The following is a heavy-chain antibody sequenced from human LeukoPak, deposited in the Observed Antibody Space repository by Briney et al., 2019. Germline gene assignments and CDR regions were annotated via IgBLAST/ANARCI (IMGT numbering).Heavy chain of an antibody. CDR1: GGSISSYY. Sequence: PSETLSLTCIVSGGSISSYYWSWIRQPPGKGLEWIGYIYTSGSTNYNPSLKSRVTISVDTSKNQFSLKLSSVTAADTAVYYCARVRGGDGYNYHYFDYWGQGTLVTVSS. CDR3: ARVRGGDGYNYHYFDY. D-gene: IGHD5-24*01. CDR2: IYTSGST. J-gene: IGHJ4*02. V-gene: IGHV4-4*09.